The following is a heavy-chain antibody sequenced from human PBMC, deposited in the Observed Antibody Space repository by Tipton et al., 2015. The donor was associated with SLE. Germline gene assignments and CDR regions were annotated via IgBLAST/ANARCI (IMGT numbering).Heavy chain of an antibody. Sequence: QLVQSGAEVKEPGASVKVSCKASGYTFNSYAINWVRQAPGQGLEWMGWITAHNGNTNYEQKFHDRVTMTTDTSTTTAYMELRSLRSDDTAVYYCARGTLFYDFLGTYHPFDFWGQGTLVTVSS. J-gene: IGHJ4*02. CDR1: GYTFNSYA. CDR2: ITAHNGNT. D-gene: IGHD3-3*01. CDR3: ARGTLFYDFLGTYHPFDF. V-gene: IGHV1-18*01.